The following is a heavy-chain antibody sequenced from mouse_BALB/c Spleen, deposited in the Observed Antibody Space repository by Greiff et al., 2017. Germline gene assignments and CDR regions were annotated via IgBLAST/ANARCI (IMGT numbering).Heavy chain of an antibody. CDR3: ARHYRYESFYWYFDV. Sequence: EVHLVESGGDLVKPGGSLKLSCAASGFTFSSYGMSWVRQTPDKRLEWVATISSGGSYTYYPDSVKGRFTISRDNAKNTLYLQMSSLKSEDTAMYYCARHYRYESFYWYFDVWGAGTTVTVSS. V-gene: IGHV5-6*01. J-gene: IGHJ1*01. CDR1: GFTFSSYG. CDR2: ISSGGSYT. D-gene: IGHD2-14*01.